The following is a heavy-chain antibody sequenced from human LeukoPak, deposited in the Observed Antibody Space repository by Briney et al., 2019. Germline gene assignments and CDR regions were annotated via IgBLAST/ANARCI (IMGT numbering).Heavy chain of an antibody. CDR1: GGSISSYY. J-gene: IGHJ2*01. D-gene: IGHD5-12*01. CDR2: IYYSGSS. Sequence: SETLSLTCTVSGGSISSYYWHWIRQPPGKGLEWICYIYYSGSSNYNPSLKSRVSISVDTSKNQFSLKLSSVTAADTALYYCARKSSTRGFGGYDVWYFDLWGRDTRATVSS. V-gene: IGHV4-59*08. CDR3: ARKSSTRGFGGYDVWYFDL.